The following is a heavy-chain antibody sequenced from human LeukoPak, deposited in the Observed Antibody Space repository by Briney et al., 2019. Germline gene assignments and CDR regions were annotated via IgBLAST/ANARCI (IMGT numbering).Heavy chain of an antibody. D-gene: IGHD3-10*01. V-gene: IGHV3-11*01. CDR3: ARLFRIGAGRDYFDY. J-gene: IGHJ4*02. Sequence: PGGSLRLSCAASGFTFSDYNMRWIRQAPGKGLEWVSSISRSGSTIDYADSVKGRFTISRDNAKNSLYLQMKSLRAEDTAVYFCARLFRIGAGRDYFDYWGQGTLVTVSS. CDR2: ISRSGSTI. CDR1: GFTFSDYN.